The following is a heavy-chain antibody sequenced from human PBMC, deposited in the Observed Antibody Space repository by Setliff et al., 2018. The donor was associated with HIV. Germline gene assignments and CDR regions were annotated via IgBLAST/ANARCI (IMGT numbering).Heavy chain of an antibody. D-gene: IGHD5-18*01. CDR2: VDPEDGET. Sequence: GASVKVSCKASGNTFSDYYMHWVQQAPGKGLEWMGRVDPEDGETIYAEKFQGRVTIIADTSTYTAYMDLSSLRSEDTAVYYCATGGLFGYSRAFDYWGQGTLVTVLL. CDR3: ATGGLFGYSRAFDY. V-gene: IGHV1-69-2*01. J-gene: IGHJ4*02. CDR1: GNTFSDYY.